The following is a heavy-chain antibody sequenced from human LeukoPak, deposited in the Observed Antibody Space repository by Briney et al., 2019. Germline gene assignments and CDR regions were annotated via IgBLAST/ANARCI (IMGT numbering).Heavy chain of an antibody. D-gene: IGHD3-3*01. V-gene: IGHV3-66*01. CDR2: IYSGGST. CDR1: GFTVSSNY. J-gene: IGHJ6*02. CDR3: ASGRDDFWSGYRYYGMDV. Sequence: GGSLRLSCAASGFTVSSNYMTWVRQAPGKGLEWVSVIYSGGSTYYADSVKGRFTISRDNSKNTLYLQMNSLRAEDTAVYYCASGRDDFWSGYRYYGMDVWGQGTTVTVSS.